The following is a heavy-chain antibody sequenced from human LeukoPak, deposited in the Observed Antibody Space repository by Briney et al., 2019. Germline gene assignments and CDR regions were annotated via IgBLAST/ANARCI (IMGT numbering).Heavy chain of an antibody. CDR2: ISSSSNYI. CDR3: ARDVGT. D-gene: IGHD7-27*01. V-gene: IGHV3-21*01. J-gene: IGHJ5*02. CDR1: GFTLSTYT. Sequence: PGGSLRLSCAASGFTLSTYTMNWVRQAPGKGLEWVSSISSSSNYIYYADSVKGRFTISRDDAKNSLYLQMSSLRAEDTAVYYCARDVGTWGQGTLVTVSS.